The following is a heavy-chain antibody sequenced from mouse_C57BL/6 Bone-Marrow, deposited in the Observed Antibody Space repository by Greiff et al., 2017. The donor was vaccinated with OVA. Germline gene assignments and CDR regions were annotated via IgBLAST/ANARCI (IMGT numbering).Heavy chain of an antibody. CDR2: IHPNSGST. J-gene: IGHJ4*01. V-gene: IGHV1-64*01. CDR1: GYAFSSSW. D-gene: IGHD1-1*01. CDR3: ARPPSVVATYYYAMDY. Sequence: VQLQQSGPELVKPGASVKISCKASGYAFSSSWMNWVKQRPGQGLEWIGMIHPNSGSTNYNEKFKSKATLTVDKSSSTAYMQLSSLTSEDSAVYYCARPPSVVATYYYAMDYWGQGTSVTVSS.